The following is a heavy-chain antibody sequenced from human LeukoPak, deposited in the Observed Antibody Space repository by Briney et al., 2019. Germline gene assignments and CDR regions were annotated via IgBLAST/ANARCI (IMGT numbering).Heavy chain of an antibody. J-gene: IGHJ4*02. CDR3: ARDTVAGTHDY. Sequence: PSETLSLTCTVSGGSISSHYWSWIRQPPGKGLEWIGYIYYGGSTNYNPSLKSRVTISVDTSKNQFSLKLSSVTAADTAVYYCARDTVAGTHDYWGQGTLVTVSS. CDR2: IYYGGST. V-gene: IGHV4-59*11. CDR1: GGSISSHY. D-gene: IGHD6-19*01.